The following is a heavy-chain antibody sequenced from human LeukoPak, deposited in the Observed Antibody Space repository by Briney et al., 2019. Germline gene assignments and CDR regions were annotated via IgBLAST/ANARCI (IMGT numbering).Heavy chain of an antibody. J-gene: IGHJ4*02. V-gene: IGHV3-7*01. CDR1: GFTFSSYW. D-gene: IGHD3-3*01. CDR2: IRQDGSEK. Sequence: GGSLRLSCAASGFTFSSYWMSWVRQAPGKGLEWVANIRQDGSEKYYVDSVKGRFTISRDNAKNSLYLQMNSLRAEDTAVYYCARDNDFWSGYYIGPYYFDYWGQGTLVTVSS. CDR3: ARDNDFWSGYYIGPYYFDY.